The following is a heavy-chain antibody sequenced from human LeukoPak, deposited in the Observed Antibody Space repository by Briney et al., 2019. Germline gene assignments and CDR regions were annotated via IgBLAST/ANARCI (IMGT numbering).Heavy chain of an antibody. Sequence: PGGSLRLSCAASGFTFSSYAMHWVRQAPGKGLEWVAVISYDGSNKYYADSVKGRFTISRDNSKNTLYLQMNSLRAEGTAAYYCARAHTNYGMDVWGQGTTVTVSS. CDR2: ISYDGSNK. CDR1: GFTFSSYA. J-gene: IGHJ6*02. D-gene: IGHD1-26*01. CDR3: ARAHTNYGMDV. V-gene: IGHV3-30-3*01.